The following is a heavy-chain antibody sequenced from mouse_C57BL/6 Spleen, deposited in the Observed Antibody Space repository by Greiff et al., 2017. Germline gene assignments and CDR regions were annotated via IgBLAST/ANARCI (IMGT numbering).Heavy chain of an antibody. V-gene: IGHV1-62-3*01. D-gene: IGHD2-4*01. CDR3: AREGYDYDEDFDV. J-gene: IGHJ1*03. CDR1: GYTFTSYW. Sequence: QVQLQQPGAELVKPGASVKLSCKASGYTFTSYWMHWVKQRPGRGLEWIGRIGPNSGGTKYNEKFKSQATLTVDIPSSTAYLQLSSLTSEDSAVYYCAREGYDYDEDFDVWGTGTTVTVSS. CDR2: IGPNSGGT.